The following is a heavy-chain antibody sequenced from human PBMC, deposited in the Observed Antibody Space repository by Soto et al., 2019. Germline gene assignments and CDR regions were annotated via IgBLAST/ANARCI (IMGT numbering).Heavy chain of an antibody. CDR3: AKDLYGYFDY. CDR2: ISGSGGST. J-gene: IGHJ4*02. CDR1: GFTLSGYA. V-gene: IGHV3-23*01. Sequence: GGSLRLSCAASGFTLSGYAMDWVRQAPGKGLEWVSAISGSGGSTYYADSVKGRFTISRDNSKNTLYLQMNSLRAEDTAVYYCAKDLYGYFDYWGQGTLVTVSS. D-gene: IGHD4-17*01.